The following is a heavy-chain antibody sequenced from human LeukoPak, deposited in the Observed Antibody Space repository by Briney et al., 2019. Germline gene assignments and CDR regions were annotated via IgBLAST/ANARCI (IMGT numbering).Heavy chain of an antibody. V-gene: IGHV3-23*01. D-gene: IGHD6-19*01. CDR3: AKDLGSGWFDYYYGMDV. CDR1: GFTFSSYA. Sequence: GGSLRLSCAVSGFTFSSYAMSWVRQAPGKGLEWVSAISGSGGSTYYADSVKGRFTISRDNSKNTLYLQMNSLRAEDTAVYYCAKDLGSGWFDYYYGMDVWGQGTTVTVSS. J-gene: IGHJ6*02. CDR2: ISGSGGST.